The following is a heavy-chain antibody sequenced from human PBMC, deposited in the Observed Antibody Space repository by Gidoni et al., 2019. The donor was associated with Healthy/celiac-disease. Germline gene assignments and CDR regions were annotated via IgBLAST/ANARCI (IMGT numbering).Heavy chain of an antibody. Sequence: QVQLVESGGGVVQPGRSLRLSCAASGFTFSSSGMHWVRQAPGKGLEWVAVISYDGSNKYYADSVKGRFTISRDNSKNTLYLQMNSLRAEDTAVYYCAKWAGLYSYGRHDYFDYWGQGTLVTVSS. CDR3: AKWAGLYSYGRHDYFDY. CDR1: GFTFSSSG. CDR2: ISYDGSNK. V-gene: IGHV3-30*18. J-gene: IGHJ4*02. D-gene: IGHD5-18*01.